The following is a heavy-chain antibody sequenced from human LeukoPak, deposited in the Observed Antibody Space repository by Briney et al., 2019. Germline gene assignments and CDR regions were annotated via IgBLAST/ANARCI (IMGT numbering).Heavy chain of an antibody. D-gene: IGHD6-13*01. V-gene: IGHV3-9*01. J-gene: IGHJ4*02. Sequence: GRSLRLSCAASGFTFDDYAMHWVWQAPGKGLEWVSGISWNSGSIGYADSVKGRFTISRDNAKNSLYLQMNSLRAEDTALYYCAKGVSSSWPAYLDYWGQGTLVTVSS. CDR3: AKGVSSSWPAYLDY. CDR1: GFTFDDYA. CDR2: ISWNSGSI.